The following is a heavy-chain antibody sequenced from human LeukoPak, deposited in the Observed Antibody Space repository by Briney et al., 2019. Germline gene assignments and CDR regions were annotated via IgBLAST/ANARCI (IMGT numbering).Heavy chain of an antibody. CDR1: GYTLTELS. V-gene: IGHV1-24*01. Sequence: ASVKVSCKVSGYTLTELSMHWVRQAPGKGLEWMGGFDPEDGETIYAQKFQGRVTMTEDTSTDTAYMELSSLRSEDTAVYYCATGVTMVRGVINDYWGQGTLVTASS. D-gene: IGHD3-10*01. CDR3: ATGVTMVRGVINDY. J-gene: IGHJ4*02. CDR2: FDPEDGET.